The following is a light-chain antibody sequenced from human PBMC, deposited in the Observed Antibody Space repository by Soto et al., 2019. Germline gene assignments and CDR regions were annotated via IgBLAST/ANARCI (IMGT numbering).Light chain of an antibody. CDR1: QSVSNN. CDR2: GES. V-gene: IGKV3-15*01. CDR3: QQYYDWPRT. J-gene: IGKJ1*01. Sequence: EIVLTQSPGTLSLSPGERATLSCRVSQSVSNNYLAWYQQKPGQAPRLLIYGESARATGIPARFSGSGSGTEFTLTISSLQSEDFAVYFCQQYYDWPRTFGQGTKVDI.